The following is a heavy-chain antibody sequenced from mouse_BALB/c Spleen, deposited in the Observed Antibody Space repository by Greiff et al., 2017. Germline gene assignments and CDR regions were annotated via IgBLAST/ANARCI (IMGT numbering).Heavy chain of an antibody. J-gene: IGHJ4*01. CDR1: GFTFSSYG. CDR2: INSNGGST. D-gene: IGHD1-1*01. CDR3: AREDYGSSYGAMDY. Sequence: EVQVVESGGGLVQPGGSLKLSCAASGFTFSSYGMSWVRQTPDKRLELVATINSNGGSTYYPDSVKGRFTISRDNAKNTLYLQMSSLKSEDTAMYYCAREDYGSSYGAMDYWGQGTSVTVSS. V-gene: IGHV5-6-3*01.